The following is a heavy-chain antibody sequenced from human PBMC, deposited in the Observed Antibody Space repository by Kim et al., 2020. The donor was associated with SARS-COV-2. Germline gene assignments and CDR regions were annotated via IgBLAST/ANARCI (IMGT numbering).Heavy chain of an antibody. D-gene: IGHD5-12*01. J-gene: IGHJ4*02. CDR1: GFTFGDYA. CDR3: AKASTWLRQVYFDY. Sequence: GGSLRLSCAATGFTFGDYAMHWVRQAPGKGLEWVSGISWNSGSIGYADSVKGRFTISRDNAKNSLYLQMNSLRAEDTALYYCAKASTWLRQVYFDYWGQGTLVTVSS. V-gene: IGHV3-9*01. CDR2: ISWNSGSI.